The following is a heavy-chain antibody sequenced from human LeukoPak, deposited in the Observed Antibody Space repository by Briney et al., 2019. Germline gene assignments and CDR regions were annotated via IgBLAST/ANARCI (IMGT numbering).Heavy chain of an antibody. J-gene: IGHJ4*02. V-gene: IGHV3-23*01. Sequence: GGSLRLSCVVSGFTFSTYAMSWVRQAPGKGLEWVAFISGSGRNTYYADSVKGRFTISRDNFRNTLSLQMNSLRPDDTAIYYCAKDEGVVLSTSFDFGHWDQGTLVAVSS. CDR3: AKDEGVVLSTSFDFGH. D-gene: IGHD3-10*01. CDR2: ISGSGRNT. CDR1: GFTFSTYA.